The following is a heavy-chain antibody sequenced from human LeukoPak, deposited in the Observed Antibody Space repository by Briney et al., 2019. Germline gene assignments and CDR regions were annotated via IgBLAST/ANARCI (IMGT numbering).Heavy chain of an antibody. D-gene: IGHD3-3*01. Sequence: GGSLRLSCAASGFTFSSYGMHWVRQAPGKGLEWVAFIRYDGSNKYYADSVKGRFTISRDNSKNTLYLQMNSLRAEDTAVYYCAKYYDFWSGYSVYYYYMDVWGKGTTVTVSS. J-gene: IGHJ6*03. V-gene: IGHV3-30*02. CDR3: AKYYDFWSGYSVYYYYMDV. CDR2: IRYDGSNK. CDR1: GFTFSSYG.